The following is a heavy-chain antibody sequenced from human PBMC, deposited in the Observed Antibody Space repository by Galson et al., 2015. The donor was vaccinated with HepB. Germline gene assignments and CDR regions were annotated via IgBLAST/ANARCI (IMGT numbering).Heavy chain of an antibody. CDR1: GYTFTSYA. V-gene: IGHV1-3*01. CDR2: INAGNGNT. Sequence: SVKVSCKASGYTFTSYAMHWVRQAPGQRLEWMGWINAGNGNTKHSQKFQDRVTISRDTSATTAYMELSSLRSEDTAVYYCARTYYYGSGSYFYHFEYWGQGTLVTVSS. J-gene: IGHJ4*02. D-gene: IGHD3-10*01. CDR3: ARTYYYGSGSYFYHFEY.